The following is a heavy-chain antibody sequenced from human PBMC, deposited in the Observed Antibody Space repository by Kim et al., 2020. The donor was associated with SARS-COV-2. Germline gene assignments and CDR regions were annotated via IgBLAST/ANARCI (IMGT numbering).Heavy chain of an antibody. Sequence: SVKVSCKSSGDTFSNFAINWVRQAPGQGLEWMGGIIPIFGTPNYAQKFQDRVTITADESTTTAYMELSGLRSDDTAVYYWAREGGDGVLTYAFESWGQGTLVTVSS. CDR2: IIPIFGTP. CDR3: AREGGDGVLTYAFES. J-gene: IGHJ4*02. CDR1: GDTFSNFA. V-gene: IGHV1-69*13. D-gene: IGHD3-10*01.